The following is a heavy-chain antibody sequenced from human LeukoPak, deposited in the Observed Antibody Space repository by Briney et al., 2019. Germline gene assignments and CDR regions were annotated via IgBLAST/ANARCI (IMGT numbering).Heavy chain of an antibody. CDR1: GGSIGSSSYY. Sequence: SETLSLTCTVSGGSIGSSSYYWGWIRQPPGKGLEWIGSIYYSGSTYYNTSLKSRVTISVDTSKNQFSLKLSSVTAADTAVYYCARDLGPPGFDYWGQGTLVSVSS. V-gene: IGHV4-39*07. D-gene: IGHD3-16*01. J-gene: IGHJ4*02. CDR2: IYYSGST. CDR3: ARDLGPPGFDY.